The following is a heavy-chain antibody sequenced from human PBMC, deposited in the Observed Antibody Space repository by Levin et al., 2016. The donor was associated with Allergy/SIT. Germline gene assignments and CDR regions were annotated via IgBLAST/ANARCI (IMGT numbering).Heavy chain of an antibody. V-gene: IGHV3-21*06. D-gene: IGHD2-21*01. J-gene: IGHJ6*02. CDR2: INTGSSYI. Sequence: WIRQPPGKGLEWLSYINTGSSYIYYADSVKGRFTISRDNAKNSVYLQMNSLRAEDTGVYYCARVLSPYSPYGMDVWGQGTTVTVSS. CDR3: ARVLSPYSPYGMDV.